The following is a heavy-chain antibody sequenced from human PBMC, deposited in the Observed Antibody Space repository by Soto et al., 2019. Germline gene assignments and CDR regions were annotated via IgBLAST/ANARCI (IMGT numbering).Heavy chain of an antibody. V-gene: IGHV5-51*01. J-gene: IGHJ4*02. CDR2: IYPGDSET. Sequence: GESLKISCKGSVYSFTTYWIGWVRRKPGKGLEWMGIIYPGDSETRYSPTFQGQVTISADKSISTAFLQWSSLRGSDTAMYYCARLYYYDSSGYYTSPFDYWGQGALVTVSS. CDR3: ARLYYYDSSGYYTSPFDY. CDR1: VYSFTTYW. D-gene: IGHD3-22*01.